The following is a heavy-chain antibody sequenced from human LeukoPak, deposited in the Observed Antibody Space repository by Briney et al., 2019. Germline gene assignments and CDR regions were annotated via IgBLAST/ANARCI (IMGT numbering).Heavy chain of an antibody. CDR3: ARDGARDYDFWSGYWGSHGMDV. J-gene: IGHJ6*02. V-gene: IGHV3-48*03. CDR2: ISVSGSTI. Sequence: GGSLRLSCAASGFTFSSYEMNWVRQAPGKGLEWVSYISVSGSTIYYADSVKGRFTISRDNAKNSLYLQMNSLRAEDTAVYYCARDGARDYDFWSGYWGSHGMDVWGQGTTVTVSS. CDR1: GFTFSSYE. D-gene: IGHD3-3*01.